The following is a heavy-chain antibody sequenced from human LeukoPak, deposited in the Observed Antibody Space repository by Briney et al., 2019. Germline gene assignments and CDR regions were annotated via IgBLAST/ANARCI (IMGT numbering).Heavy chain of an antibody. J-gene: IGHJ5*02. D-gene: IGHD3-22*01. Sequence: GRSLRLSCAASGFTFSSYGMHWVRQAPGKGLEWVAVIWYDGSNKYYADSVKGRFTISRDNSKNTLYLQMNSLRAEDTAVYYCARESYDSSTYNWFDPWGQGTLVTVSS. V-gene: IGHV3-33*01. CDR1: GFTFSSYG. CDR3: ARESYDSSTYNWFDP. CDR2: IWYDGSNK.